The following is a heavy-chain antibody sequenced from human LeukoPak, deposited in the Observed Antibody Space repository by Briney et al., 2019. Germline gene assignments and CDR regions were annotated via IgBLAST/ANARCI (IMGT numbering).Heavy chain of an antibody. J-gene: IGHJ6*03. CDR3: ARGRVSSSTWYSTYYYYFYMGV. CDR1: GGSISTYY. D-gene: IGHD1-1*01. V-gene: IGHV4-59*01. CDR2: VDHTGST. Sequence: KASETLSLTCTVSGGSISTYYWSWIRQPPGKGLEWIGYVDHTGSTNFNPSLNGRVSISRDTTKNLFSLRLRSVTAADTAVYFCARGRVSSSTWYSTYYYYFYMGVWGKGTTVTVSS.